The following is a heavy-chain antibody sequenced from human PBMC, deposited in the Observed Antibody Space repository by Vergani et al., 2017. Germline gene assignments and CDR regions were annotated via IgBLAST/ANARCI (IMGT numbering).Heavy chain of an antibody. D-gene: IGHD5-18*01. Sequence: EVQLVQSGAEVKKPGESLKISCKGSGYNFPSYWIGWVRQMPGKGLEWMGIIYPGDSDTRYSPSFQGQVIISADKSISTAYLHWSSLKASDTAMYYCVRREYSYGYLGFDYWGQGTLVTVSS. J-gene: IGHJ4*02. CDR2: IYPGDSDT. V-gene: IGHV5-51*01. CDR1: GYNFPSYW. CDR3: VRREYSYGYLGFDY.